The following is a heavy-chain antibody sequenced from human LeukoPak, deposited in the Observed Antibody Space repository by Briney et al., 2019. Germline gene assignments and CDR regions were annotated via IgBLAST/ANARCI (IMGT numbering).Heavy chain of an antibody. CDR3: ARETYYYDSSGYYPYYFDY. Sequence: VASVKVSCKASGYTFSGYYMHLVRQAPGQGLEWMGWINPNSGGTDYAQKFQGRVTMTRDTSISTAYMELSSLRSNDTAVYYCARETYYYDSSGYYPYYFDYWGQGTLVTVSS. D-gene: IGHD3-22*01. J-gene: IGHJ4*02. V-gene: IGHV1-2*02. CDR2: INPNSGGT. CDR1: GYTFSGYY.